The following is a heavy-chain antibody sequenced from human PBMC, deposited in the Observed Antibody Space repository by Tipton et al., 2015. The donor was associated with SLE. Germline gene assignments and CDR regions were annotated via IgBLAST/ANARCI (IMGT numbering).Heavy chain of an antibody. V-gene: IGHV4-59*11. Sequence: TLSLTCTVFGGSLSSQYWTWIRQPPGKGLEWIGFIYSSGGTTYNPSLQSRVTISVDTSKNQFSLKLTSVTPADTAVYYCARDKQPGDYWGQGTLVTVSS. D-gene: IGHD1-1*01. CDR2: IYSSGGT. J-gene: IGHJ4*02. CDR3: ARDKQPGDY. CDR1: GGSLSSQY.